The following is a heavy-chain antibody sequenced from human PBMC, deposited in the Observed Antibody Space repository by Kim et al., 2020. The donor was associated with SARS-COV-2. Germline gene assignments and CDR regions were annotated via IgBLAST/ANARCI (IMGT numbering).Heavy chain of an antibody. D-gene: IGHD5-12*01. J-gene: IGHJ4*02. CDR2: VTDNGGTT. CDR3: AKDRQSVGTIYVECDY. CDR1: GFIFSNYA. V-gene: IGHV3-23*01. Sequence: GGSLRHSCAVSGFIFSNYAMSWVRQAPGKGLEWVSAVTDNGGTTYYADSVKGRFTISRDNSKNTLYLQMNSLRAEDTAVYYCAKDRQSVGTIYVECDYWGQGTLVTVSS.